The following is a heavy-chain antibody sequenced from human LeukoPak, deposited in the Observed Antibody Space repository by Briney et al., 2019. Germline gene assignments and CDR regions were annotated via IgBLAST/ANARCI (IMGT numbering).Heavy chain of an antibody. CDR1: GGSVSSGSYY. Sequence: SETLSLTCTVSGGSVSSGSYYWSWIRQPPGKGLEWIGYIYYSGSTNYNPSLKSRVTISVDTSKNQFSLKLSSVTAADTAGYYCARADYGDYGEYYFDYWGQGTLVTVSS. D-gene: IGHD4-17*01. J-gene: IGHJ4*02. V-gene: IGHV4-61*01. CDR3: ARADYGDYGEYYFDY. CDR2: IYYSGST.